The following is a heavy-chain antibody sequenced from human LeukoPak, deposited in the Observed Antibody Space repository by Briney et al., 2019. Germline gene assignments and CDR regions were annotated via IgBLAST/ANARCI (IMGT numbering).Heavy chain of an antibody. CDR1: GYTFTSYY. Sequence: ASVKVSCKASGYTFTSYYMHWVRQAPGQGLEWMGIINPSGGSTSYAQKFQGRVTMTRDMSTSTVYMELSSLRSEDTAVYYCARDHSDGYNLIGVLDYWGQGTLVTVSS. J-gene: IGHJ4*02. V-gene: IGHV1-46*01. CDR3: ARDHSDGYNLIGVLDY. D-gene: IGHD5-24*01. CDR2: INPSGGST.